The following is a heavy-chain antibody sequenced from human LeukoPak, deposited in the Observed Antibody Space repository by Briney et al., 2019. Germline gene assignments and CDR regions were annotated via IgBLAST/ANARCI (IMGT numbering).Heavy chain of an antibody. J-gene: IGHJ4*02. Sequence: GGCLRLSCAASGFAFSVYEMYWVRQAPGKGLEWVSYISIRGGTRYYADSVKGRFTISRDNAKNSLYLQMNSLRAEDTAVYYCATLTVASSFDYWGQGTLVTVSS. CDR3: ATLTVASSFDY. CDR2: ISIRGGTR. CDR1: GFAFSVYE. D-gene: IGHD6-19*01. V-gene: IGHV3-48*03.